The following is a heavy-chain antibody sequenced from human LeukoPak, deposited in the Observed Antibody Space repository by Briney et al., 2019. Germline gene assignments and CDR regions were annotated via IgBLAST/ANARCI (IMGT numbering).Heavy chain of an antibody. D-gene: IGHD6-13*01. V-gene: IGHV3-23*01. J-gene: IGHJ4*02. CDR1: GFTFSSYA. CDR3: AKDYTSAGTRDY. CDR2: ISGSGGST. Sequence: PGGSLRLSCAASGFTFSSYAMSWVRQAPGKGLEWVSAISGSGGSTYYTDSVKGRFTISRDNSKNTLYLQMNSLRAEDTAVYYCAKDYTSAGTRDYWGQGTLVTVSS.